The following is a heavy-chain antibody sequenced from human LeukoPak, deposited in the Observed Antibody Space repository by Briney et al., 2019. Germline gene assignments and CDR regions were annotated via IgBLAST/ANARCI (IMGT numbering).Heavy chain of an antibody. V-gene: IGHV1-46*01. CDR3: ARDLDYYDSSGTLDY. CDR2: INPSGGST. Sequence: ASVKVSCKASGYTFTSYYMHWVRQAPGQGLEWMGIINPSGGSTSYAQKFQGRVTMTRDTSTSTVYMELSSLRSEDTAVYYRARDLDYYDSSGTLDYWGQGTLVTVSS. CDR1: GYTFTSYY. D-gene: IGHD3-22*01. J-gene: IGHJ4*02.